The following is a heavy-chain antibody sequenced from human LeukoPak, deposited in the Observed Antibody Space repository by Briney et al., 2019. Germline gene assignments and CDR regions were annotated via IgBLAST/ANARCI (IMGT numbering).Heavy chain of an antibody. J-gene: IGHJ4*02. V-gene: IGHV4-34*01. CDR3: ARGAPGF. CDR1: GGSFSDYH. Sequence: SETLSLTCAVYGGSFSDYHWTWIRQSPGKRLEWIGQISHSGTTRYNPSFNSRATMSADTSKNQFSLKLTSVTAADTAIYYCARGAPGFWGQGTLVTVSS. CDR2: ISHSGTT.